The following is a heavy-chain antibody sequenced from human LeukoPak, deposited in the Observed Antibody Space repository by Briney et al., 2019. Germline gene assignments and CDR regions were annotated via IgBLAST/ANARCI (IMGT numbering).Heavy chain of an antibody. J-gene: IGHJ4*02. D-gene: IGHD6-6*01. CDR3: AKVYSSSICRPYFDY. CDR1: GFTFSSYA. Sequence: GGSLRLSCAASGFTFSSYAMSWVRQAPGKGLEWVSAISGSGGSTYYADSVKGRFTISRDNSKNTLYLQMNSLRAEDTAVYYCAKVYSSSICRPYFDYWGQGTLVTVSS. V-gene: IGHV3-23*01. CDR2: ISGSGGST.